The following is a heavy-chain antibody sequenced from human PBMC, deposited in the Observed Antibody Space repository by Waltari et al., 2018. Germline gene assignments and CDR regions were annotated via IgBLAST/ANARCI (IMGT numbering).Heavy chain of an antibody. J-gene: IGHJ4*02. CDR2: INPKTSDI. V-gene: IGHV1-2*05. Sequence: QVQLVQSGAEVKKPGASVKVSCKAFGYTFSGYYMYWVRQAPGQGLEWMGRINPKTSDIDDSQKFQGRFTMTADTSINTVYMELRRLRSDDTVVYFCASPSFSSPTSAGYWGQGTLVTVSS. D-gene: IGHD2-2*01. CDR1: GYTFSGYY. CDR3: ASPSFSSPTSAGY.